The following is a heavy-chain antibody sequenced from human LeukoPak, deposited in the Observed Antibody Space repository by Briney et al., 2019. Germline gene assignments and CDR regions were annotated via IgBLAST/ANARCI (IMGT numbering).Heavy chain of an antibody. CDR1: GFTFSSNG. D-gene: IGHD3-22*01. CDR2: IQYDGSKK. V-gene: IGHV3-30*02. Sequence: GGSLRLSCVASGFTFSSNGMHWVRQAPGKGLEGVTFIQYDGSKKYYADSVKGRFTISRDNSKNTLYLEMNSLRAEDTAVYYCAKESESYDSSGSTFDYWGQGTLVTVSS. J-gene: IGHJ4*02. CDR3: AKESESYDSSGSTFDY.